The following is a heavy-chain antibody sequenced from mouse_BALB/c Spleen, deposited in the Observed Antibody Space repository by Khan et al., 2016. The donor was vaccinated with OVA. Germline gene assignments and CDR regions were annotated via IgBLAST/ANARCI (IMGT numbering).Heavy chain of an antibody. V-gene: IGHV2-6-7*01. D-gene: IGHD2-3*01. J-gene: IGHJ4*01. CDR3: ARAYDGFYDYSRDY. CDR2: IWGNGNT. CDR1: GFSLTGYG. Sequence: QVQLQQSGPGLVAPSQSLSITCTVSGFSLTGYGVNWVRQPPGKGLEWLGMIWGNGNTDYNSALKYRLSISKDNSNSQVFLKMNSLQTDDTAKDYFARAYDGFYDYSRDYWGQGTSVTVSA.